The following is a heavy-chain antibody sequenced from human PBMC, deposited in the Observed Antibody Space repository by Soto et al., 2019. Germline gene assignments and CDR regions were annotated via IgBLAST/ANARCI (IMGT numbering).Heavy chain of an antibody. D-gene: IGHD3-3*01. CDR1: GYTFTGYY. J-gene: IGHJ6*02. V-gene: IGHV1-2*04. CDR3: ARGGITIFGVVTNYYYGMDV. CDR2: INPNSGGT. Sequence: QVQLVQSGAEVKKPGASVKVSCKASGYTFTGYYMHWVRQAPGQGLEWMGWINPNSGGTNYAQKFQGWVTMTRDTSISTAYMELSRLRSDDTGVYYCARGGITIFGVVTNYYYGMDVWGQGTTVTVSS.